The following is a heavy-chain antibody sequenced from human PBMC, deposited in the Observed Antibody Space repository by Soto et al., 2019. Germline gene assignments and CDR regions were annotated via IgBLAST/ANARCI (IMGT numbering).Heavy chain of an antibody. CDR1: GYTFTSYG. V-gene: IGHV1-18*01. CDR2: ISAYNGNT. CDR3: AMGVSDSSDWGFDP. D-gene: IGHD3-22*01. Sequence: ASVKVSCKASGYTFTSYGISWVRQAPGQGLEWMGWISAYNGNTNYAQKIQGRVTMTTDTSTSTAYMELRSLRSDDTAVYYCAMGVSDSSDWGFDPWGQGTLVTVSS. J-gene: IGHJ5*02.